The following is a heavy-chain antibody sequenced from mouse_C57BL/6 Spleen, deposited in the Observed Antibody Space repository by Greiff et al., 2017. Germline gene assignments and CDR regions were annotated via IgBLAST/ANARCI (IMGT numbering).Heavy chain of an antibody. CDR1: GYAFSSYW. D-gene: IGHD1-1*01. J-gene: IGHJ2*01. CDR2: IYPGDGDT. CDR3: ARDYYGSSGLDY. V-gene: IGHV1-80*01. Sequence: VQLQQSGAELVKPGASVKISCKASGYAFSSYWMNWVKQRPGKGLEWIGQIYPGDGDTNYNGKFKGKATLTADKSSSTAYMQLSSLTSEDSAVYFCARDYYGSSGLDYWGQGTTLTVSS.